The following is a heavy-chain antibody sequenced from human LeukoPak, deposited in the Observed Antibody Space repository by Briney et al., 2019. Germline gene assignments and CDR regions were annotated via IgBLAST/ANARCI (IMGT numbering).Heavy chain of an antibody. Sequence: SGGSLRLSCAASGFTFSSYWMSWVRQAPGKGLEWVANIKHDGSEKYYVDSVKGRFTISRDNAKNSLYLPMNSLRAEDTAVYYCVYSGDYEKGYWGQGTLVTVSS. V-gene: IGHV3-7*01. CDR1: GFTFSSYW. J-gene: IGHJ4*02. CDR2: IKHDGSEK. D-gene: IGHD4-17*01. CDR3: VYSGDYEKGY.